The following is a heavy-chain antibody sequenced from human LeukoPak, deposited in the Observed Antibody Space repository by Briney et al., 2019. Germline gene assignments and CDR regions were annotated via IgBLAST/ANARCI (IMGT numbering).Heavy chain of an antibody. J-gene: IGHJ2*01. CDR1: GFTFSSYA. CDR3: ARDSSYNWNHVPYWYFDL. CDR2: ISYDGSNK. D-gene: IGHD1-14*01. Sequence: GRSLRLSCAASGFTFSSYAMHWVRQAPGKGLEWVAVISYDGSNKYYADSVKGRFTISRDNSMNTLYLQMNSLRAEDTAVYYCARDSSYNWNHVPYWYFDLWGRGTLVTVSS. V-gene: IGHV3-30-3*01.